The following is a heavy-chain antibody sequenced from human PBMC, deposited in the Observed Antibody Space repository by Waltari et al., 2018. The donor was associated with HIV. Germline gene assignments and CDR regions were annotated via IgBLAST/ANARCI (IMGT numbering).Heavy chain of an antibody. J-gene: IGHJ2*01. CDR2: IYYSGST. Sequence: QLQLQESGPGLVKPSETLSLTCPVPGGSISSSSYYWGWLRQPPGKGREWFGRIYYSGSTYYNPSLKSRVTISVDTSKNQFSLKLSSVTVADTAVYYCARVQTGVDTAMVNRYFDLWGRGTLVTVSS. D-gene: IGHD5-18*01. CDR3: ARVQTGVDTAMVNRYFDL. CDR1: GGSISSSSYY. V-gene: IGHV4-39*01.